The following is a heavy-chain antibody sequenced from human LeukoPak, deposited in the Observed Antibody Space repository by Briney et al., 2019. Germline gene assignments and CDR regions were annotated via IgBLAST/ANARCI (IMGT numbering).Heavy chain of an antibody. D-gene: IGHD3-22*01. V-gene: IGHV3-43*02. CDR3: ATNFGAYYYDTSGYYDF. Sequence: QPGGSLRLSCAASGFTFDDYAMHWVRQAPGQGLEWVSLISGEGNSTYYAGSVKGRFTISRDNSKNSLYLQMNSLRTEDTAYYYCATNFGAYYYDTSGYYDFWGQGTLVTVSS. CDR1: GFTFDDYA. J-gene: IGHJ4*02. CDR2: ISGEGNST.